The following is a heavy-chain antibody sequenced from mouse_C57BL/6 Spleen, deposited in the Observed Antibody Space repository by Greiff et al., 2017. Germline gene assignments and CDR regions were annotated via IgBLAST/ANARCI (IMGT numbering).Heavy chain of an antibody. CDR1: GYTFTSYW. J-gene: IGHJ4*01. D-gene: IGHD2-5*01. CDR2: IYPGSGST. V-gene: IGHV1-55*01. Sequence: QVQLQQPGAELVKPGASVKMSCKASGYTFTSYWITWVKQRPGQGLEWIGDIYPGSGSTHYNEKFKRKATLTVDTSSSTAYMQLSSLTSEDSAVYYCARGGYSNYYAMDYWGQGTSVTVSS. CDR3: ARGGYSNYYAMDY.